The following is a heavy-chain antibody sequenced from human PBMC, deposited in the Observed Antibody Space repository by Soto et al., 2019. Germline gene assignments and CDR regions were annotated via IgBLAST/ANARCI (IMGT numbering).Heavy chain of an antibody. Sequence: ASVKVSCKASGYTFTSYGISWVRQAPGQGLGWMGIINPSDGSTNYAQKFQGRVTMTTDTSTTTVYMELSSLRFDDTAVYYCARASRRVSPYFDYWGQGTLVTVSS. J-gene: IGHJ4*02. CDR1: GYTFTSYG. V-gene: IGHV1-46*01. CDR2: INPSDGST. CDR3: ARASRRVSPYFDY.